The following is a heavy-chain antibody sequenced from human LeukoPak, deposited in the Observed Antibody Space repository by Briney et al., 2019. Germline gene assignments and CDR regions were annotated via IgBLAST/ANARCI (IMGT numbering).Heavy chain of an antibody. CDR1: GGSVSSGGYY. V-gene: IGHV4-61*08. CDR3: ARNTVGPYYYDTIGAFDI. D-gene: IGHD3-22*01. Sequence: PSETLSLTCTVSGGSVSSGGYYWSWLRQPPGKGLEWIGNIYYSGSTNYNPSLKSRVTISVDTSKNQFSLKLSSVTAADTAVYYCARNTVGPYYYDTIGAFDIWGQGTMVTVSS. CDR2: IYYSGST. J-gene: IGHJ3*02.